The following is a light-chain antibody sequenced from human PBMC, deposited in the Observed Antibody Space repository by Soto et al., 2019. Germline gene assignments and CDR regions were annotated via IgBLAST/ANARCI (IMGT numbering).Light chain of an antibody. V-gene: IGKV1D-12*01. CDR1: QDIRSF. Sequence: DIQMTQSPSSVSASVGDRVTITCRASQDIRSFLAWYQQTPGKAPKLLIYIAFRSQSGVPSRFSGSGWGTDFSLTISSLQPEDSATYFCQQGYSFPLTFGGGTKVEIK. CDR3: QQGYSFPLT. J-gene: IGKJ4*01. CDR2: IAF.